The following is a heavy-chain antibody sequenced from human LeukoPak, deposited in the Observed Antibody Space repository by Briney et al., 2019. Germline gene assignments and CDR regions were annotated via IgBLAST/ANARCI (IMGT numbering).Heavy chain of an antibody. D-gene: IGHD2-2*01. CDR3: ARDPYCTSTSCYYYYGMDV. CDR1: GGSISSYY. Sequence: SETLSLTCTVSGGSISSYYWSWIRQPAGKGLESIGRIYTSGSTNYNPSLKSRVTMSVDTSKNQFSLKLSSVTAADTAVYYCARDPYCTSTSCYYYYGMDVWGQGTTVTVSS. V-gene: IGHV4-4*07. CDR2: IYTSGST. J-gene: IGHJ6*02.